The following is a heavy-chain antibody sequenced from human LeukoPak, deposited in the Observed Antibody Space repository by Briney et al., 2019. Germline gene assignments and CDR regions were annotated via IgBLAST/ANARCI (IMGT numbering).Heavy chain of an antibody. Sequence: SETLSLTCTVSGGSISSSSYYWGWIRQPPGKGMEWIGSIYYSGSTYYNPSLKSRVTISVDTSKNQFSLKLSSVTAADTAVYYCARDVGGSGSYYNPNWFDPWGQGTLVTVSS. CDR3: ARDVGGSGSYYNPNWFDP. CDR1: GGSISSSSYY. D-gene: IGHD3-10*01. V-gene: IGHV4-39*07. CDR2: IYYSGST. J-gene: IGHJ5*02.